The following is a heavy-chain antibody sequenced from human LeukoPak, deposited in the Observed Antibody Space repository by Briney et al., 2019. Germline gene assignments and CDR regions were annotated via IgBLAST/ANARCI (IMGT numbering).Heavy chain of an antibody. D-gene: IGHD3-10*01. V-gene: IGHV1-8*01. CDR3: ARGQNYYGSGSYYTYSDY. CDR2: MNPNSGNT. CDR1: GYTFTSYD. Sequence: ASVKVSCKASGYTFTSYDINWVRQAPGQGLEWMGWMNPNSGNTDYAQKFQGRVTMTRNISISTAYMELSSLRSEDTAVYYCARGQNYYGSGSYYTYSDYWGQGTLVTVSS. J-gene: IGHJ4*02.